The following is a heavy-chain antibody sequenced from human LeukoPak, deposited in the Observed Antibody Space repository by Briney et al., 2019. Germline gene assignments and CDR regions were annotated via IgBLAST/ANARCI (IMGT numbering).Heavy chain of an antibody. CDR1: GFTFSSYA. CDR2: ISGSGGST. Sequence: HTGGSLRLSCAASGFTFSSYAMSWVRQAPGKGLEWVSAISGSGGSTYYADSVKGRFTISRDNSKNTLYLQMNSLRAEDTAVYYCANHITIFGVVPQGYWGQGTLVTVSS. D-gene: IGHD3-3*01. J-gene: IGHJ4*02. V-gene: IGHV3-23*01. CDR3: ANHITIFGVVPQGY.